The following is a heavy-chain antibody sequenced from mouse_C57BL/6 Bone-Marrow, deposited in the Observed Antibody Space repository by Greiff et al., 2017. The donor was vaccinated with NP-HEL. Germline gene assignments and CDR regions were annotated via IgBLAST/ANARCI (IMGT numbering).Heavy chain of an antibody. CDR1: GYTFTSYT. CDR2: INPSSGYT. V-gene: IGHV1-4*01. J-gene: IGHJ3*01. CDR3: ARGDGFAY. D-gene: IGHD3-3*01. Sequence: VHLVESGAELARPGASVKMSCKASGYTFTSYTMHWVKQRPGQGLEWIGYINPSSGYTKYNQKFKDKATLTADKSSSTAYMQLSSLTSEDSAVYYCARGDGFAYWGQGTLVTVSA.